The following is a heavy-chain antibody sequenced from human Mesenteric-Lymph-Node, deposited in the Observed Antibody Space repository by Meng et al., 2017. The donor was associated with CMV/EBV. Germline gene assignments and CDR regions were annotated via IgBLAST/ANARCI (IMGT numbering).Heavy chain of an antibody. Sequence: SETLSLTCGVSGGLFSGYFWSWIRQSPGKGLEWIGEVNEIGSTNYNPSFKSRVTMLADTSKKQFSLRLTSVTAADTAVYYCARGGVRVGATGSMEVPFEFWGQGTVVTVSS. CDR3: ARGGVRVGATGSMEVPFEF. CDR1: GGLFSGYF. J-gene: IGHJ4*02. CDR2: VNEIGST. V-gene: IGHV4-34*01. D-gene: IGHD1-26*01.